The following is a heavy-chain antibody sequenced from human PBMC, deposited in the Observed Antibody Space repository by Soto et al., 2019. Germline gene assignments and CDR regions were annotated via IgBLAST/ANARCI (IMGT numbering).Heavy chain of an antibody. J-gene: IGHJ4*02. CDR3: AKVLYGSRWYFDY. V-gene: IGHV3-30*18. D-gene: IGHD3-10*01. CDR2: ISYDGSNK. CDR1: GFTFSSYG. Sequence: GGSLRLSCAASGFTFSSYGMHWVRQAPGKGLEWVAVISYDGSNKYYADSVKGRFTISRDNSKNTLYLQMNSLRAEDTAVYYCAKVLYGSRWYFDYWGQGTLVTVSS.